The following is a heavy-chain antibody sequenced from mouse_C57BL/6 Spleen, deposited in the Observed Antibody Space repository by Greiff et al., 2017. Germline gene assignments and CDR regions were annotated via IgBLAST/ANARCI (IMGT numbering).Heavy chain of an antibody. CDR3: ARYSTTQDYVDY. D-gene: IGHD1-1*01. CDR1: GYTFTSYW. J-gene: IGHJ2*01. CDR2: IDPSDSYT. V-gene: IGHV1-69*01. Sequence: QVQLQQPGAELVMPGASVKLSCKASGYTFTSYWMHWVKQRPGQGLEWIGEIDPSDSYTNYNQKFKGKSTLTVDKSSSTSYMQLSSLTSEDSAVYYCARYSTTQDYVDYWGQGTTLTVSS.